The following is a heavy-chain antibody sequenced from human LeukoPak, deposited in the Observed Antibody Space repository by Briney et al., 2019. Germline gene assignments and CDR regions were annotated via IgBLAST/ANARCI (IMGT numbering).Heavy chain of an antibody. V-gene: IGHV1-18*01. CDR1: GGTFSSYA. CDR2: ISAYNGNT. D-gene: IGHD5-18*01. CDR3: ARDQSGYSYGY. Sequence: VASVKVSCKASGGTFSSYAISWVRQAPGQGLEWMGWISAYNGNTNYAQKLQGRVTMTTDTSTSTAYMELRSLRSDDTAVYYCARDQSGYSYGYWGQGTLVTVPS. J-gene: IGHJ4*02.